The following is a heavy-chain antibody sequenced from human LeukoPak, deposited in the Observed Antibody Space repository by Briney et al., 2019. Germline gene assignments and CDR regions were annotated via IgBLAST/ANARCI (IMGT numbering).Heavy chain of an antibody. Sequence: PGGSLRLSCAASGFTFSSYGMHWVRQAPGKGLEWVAVIWYDGSNKYYADSVKGRFTISRDNSKNTLYLQMNSLRAEDTAVYYCARRSSVVTPGSLDYWGQGTLVTVSS. V-gene: IGHV3-33*01. CDR1: GFTFSSYG. CDR3: ARRSSVVTPGSLDY. J-gene: IGHJ4*02. CDR2: IWYDGSNK. D-gene: IGHD4-23*01.